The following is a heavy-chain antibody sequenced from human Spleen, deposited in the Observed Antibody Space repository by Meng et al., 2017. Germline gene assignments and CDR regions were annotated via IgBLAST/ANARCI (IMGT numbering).Heavy chain of an antibody. CDR3: AVKDYTFWSGYSSYY. CDR2: INHSGTT. Sequence: QVHLQQWGAGLFKPSETLSLTSAASGASFSGYYWSRLRQPPGKGLEWIGDINHSGTTNYNPALKGRVTISVGTSRGQFSLTLRSVAAADTAVYYCAVKDYTFWSGYSSYYWGQGTLVTVSS. CDR1: GASFSGYY. D-gene: IGHD3-3*01. V-gene: IGHV4-34*01. J-gene: IGHJ4*02.